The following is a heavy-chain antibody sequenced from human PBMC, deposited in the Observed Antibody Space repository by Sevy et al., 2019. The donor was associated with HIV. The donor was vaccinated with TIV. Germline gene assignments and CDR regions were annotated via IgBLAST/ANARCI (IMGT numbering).Heavy chain of an antibody. D-gene: IGHD1-26*01. CDR2: IKPDGSDK. CDR1: GFSFSAYW. Sequence: GGSLRLSCAASGFSFSAYWMNWVRQAPGKGLEWVANIKPDGSDKHYVDSAEVRFTISRDNAKNSLYLQMNSLRVEDTAMYYFAQETFGRFDSWGQGTLVTVSS. J-gene: IGHJ4*02. V-gene: IGHV3-7*01. CDR3: AQETFGRFDS.